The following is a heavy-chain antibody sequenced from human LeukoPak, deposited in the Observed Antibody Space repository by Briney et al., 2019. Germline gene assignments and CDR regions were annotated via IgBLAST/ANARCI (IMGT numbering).Heavy chain of an antibody. CDR1: GFTFSSYW. D-gene: IGHD6-25*01. CDR2: INSDGSST. J-gene: IGHJ4*02. CDR3: AKDPQSAGFFDY. V-gene: IGHV3-74*01. Sequence: GGSLRLSCAASGFTFSSYWMHWVRQAPGKGLVWVSRINSDGSSTSYADSVKGRFTISRDNAKNTLYLQMNSLRAEDTAVCYCAKDPQSAGFFDYWGQGTLATVSS.